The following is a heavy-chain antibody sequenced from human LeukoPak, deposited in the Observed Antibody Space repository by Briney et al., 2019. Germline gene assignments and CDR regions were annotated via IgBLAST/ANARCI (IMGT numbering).Heavy chain of an antibody. D-gene: IGHD3-22*01. CDR1: GFTFSSYG. Sequence: PGGSLRLFCAASGFTFSSYGMHWVRQAPGKGLEWVAVISYDGSNKYYADSVKGRFTISRDNSKNTLYLQTNSLRAEDTAVYYCAKDLWRGSSGYYPLDYWGQGTLVTVSS. V-gene: IGHV3-30*18. CDR2: ISYDGSNK. CDR3: AKDLWRGSSGYYPLDY. J-gene: IGHJ4*02.